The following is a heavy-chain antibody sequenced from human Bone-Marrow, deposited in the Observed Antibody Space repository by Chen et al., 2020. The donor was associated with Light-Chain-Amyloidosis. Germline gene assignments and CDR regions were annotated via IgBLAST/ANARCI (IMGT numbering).Heavy chain of an antibody. Sequence: EVQLVESGGGLVHPGGSLRLSCEASGFTFSRYWMHWVRQVPGKGLEWVSRINNEGGSTSYADPVRGRFTIARDNAKNMVYLQMNSLRPEDTAVYFCTRSQYYSENTGYYRKKYFYYDYHMDAWGKGTTVIVSS. V-gene: IGHV3-74*02. CDR1: GFTFSRYW. J-gene: IGHJ6*03. CDR2: INNEGGST. CDR3: TRSQYYSENTGYYRKKYFYYDYHMDA. D-gene: IGHD3-22*01.